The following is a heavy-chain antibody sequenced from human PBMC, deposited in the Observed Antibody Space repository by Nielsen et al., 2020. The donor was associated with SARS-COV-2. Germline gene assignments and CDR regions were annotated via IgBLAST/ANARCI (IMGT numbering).Heavy chain of an antibody. V-gene: IGHV3-64D*09. J-gene: IGHJ4*02. CDR1: GFTFSSYA. Sequence: GESLKISCSASGFTFSSYAMHWVRQAPGKGLEYVSAISSNGGSTYYADSVKGRFTISRDNSKNTLYLQMSSLRAEDTAVYYCARDWCSAGSCYFDYWGQGTLVTVSS. CDR2: ISSNGGST. CDR3: ARDWCSAGSCYFDY. D-gene: IGHD2-15*01.